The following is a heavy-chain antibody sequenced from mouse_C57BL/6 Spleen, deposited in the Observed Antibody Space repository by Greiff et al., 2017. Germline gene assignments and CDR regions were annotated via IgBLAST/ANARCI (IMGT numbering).Heavy chain of an antibody. D-gene: IGHD1-1*01. J-gene: IGHJ2*01. V-gene: IGHV5-6*01. CDR3: ANYYGSSFDY. CDR2: ISSGGSYT. CDR1: GFTFSSYG. Sequence: DVHLVESGGDLVKPGGSLKLSCAASGFTFSSYGMSWVRQTPDKRLEWVATISSGGSYTYYPDSVKGRFTISRDNAKKTLYLQMSSLKSEDTAMYYCANYYGSSFDYWGQGTTLTVSS.